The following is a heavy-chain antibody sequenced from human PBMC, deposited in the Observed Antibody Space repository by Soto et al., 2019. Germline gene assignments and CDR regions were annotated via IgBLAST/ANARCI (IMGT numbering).Heavy chain of an antibody. CDR1: GFTFSSYG. D-gene: IGHD3-10*01. CDR2: IWYDGSNK. J-gene: IGHJ6*02. CDR3: ARAGRGVRPYYYYGMDV. V-gene: IGHV3-33*01. Sequence: GGSLRLSCAASGFTFSSYGMHWVRQAPGKGLEWVAVIWYDGSNKYYADSVKGRFTISRDNSKNTLYLQMNSLRAEDTAVYYCARAGRGVRPYYYYGMDVWGQGTTVTVSS.